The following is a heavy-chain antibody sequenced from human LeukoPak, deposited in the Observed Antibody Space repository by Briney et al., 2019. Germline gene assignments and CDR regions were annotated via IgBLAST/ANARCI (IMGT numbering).Heavy chain of an antibody. J-gene: IGHJ4*02. V-gene: IGHV3-23*01. CDR2: ISGSGGST. CDR1: GFTFSSYA. CDR3: AKTVGPRIWFGELNFDY. Sequence: GGSLRLSCAASGFTFSSYAMSWVRQAPGKGLEWVSAISGSGGSTYYADSVKGRFTISRDNAKNSLYLQMNSLRAEDTALYYCAKTVGPRIWFGELNFDYWGQGTLVTVSS. D-gene: IGHD3-10*01.